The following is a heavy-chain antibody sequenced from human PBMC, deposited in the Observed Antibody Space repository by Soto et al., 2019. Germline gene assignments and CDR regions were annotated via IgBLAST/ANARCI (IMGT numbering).Heavy chain of an antibody. J-gene: IGHJ4*02. Sequence: EVQLVESGGGLVRPGGSLRLSSVASGFTFRSYWMTWIRQAPGKGLEWVGNIKEDGSEEKYVDSVKGRFTISRDNAKNSLYLQMNSLRVEDTAIYYCASPRGGGYRIFDYWGRGTLVTVSS. CDR2: IKEDGSEE. D-gene: IGHD1-26*01. CDR3: ASPRGGGYRIFDY. CDR1: GFTFRSYW. V-gene: IGHV3-7*01.